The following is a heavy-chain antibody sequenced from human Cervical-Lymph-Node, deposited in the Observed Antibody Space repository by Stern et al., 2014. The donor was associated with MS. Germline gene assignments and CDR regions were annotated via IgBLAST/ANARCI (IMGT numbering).Heavy chain of an antibody. D-gene: IGHD3-10*01. J-gene: IGHJ4*02. CDR3: ARGDVNSGSSHVDY. CDR2: INPINGRT. Sequence: LVESGAEVRQPGASVKLSCKASGYTFTTYYIHWVRQAPGQGLEWMAMINPINGRTTYAQKFQDRVTVTRDTSASTVYMEVISLRSDDTAVYYCARGDVNSGSSHVDYWGRGTLVTVSS. V-gene: IGHV1-46*01. CDR1: GYTFTTYY.